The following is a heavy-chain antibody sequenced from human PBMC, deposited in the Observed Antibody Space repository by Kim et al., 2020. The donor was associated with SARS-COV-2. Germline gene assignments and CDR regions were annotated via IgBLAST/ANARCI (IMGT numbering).Heavy chain of an antibody. J-gene: IGHJ6*02. V-gene: IGHV6-1*01. CDR3: ARGGPSITMVRGVTFYGMDV. CDR1: GDSVSSNSAA. D-gene: IGHD3-10*01. CDR2: TYYRSKWYN. Sequence: SQTLSLTCAISGDSVSSNSAAWNWIRQSPSRGLEWLGRTYYRSKWYNDYAVSVKSRITINPDTSKNQFSLQLNSVTPEDTAVYYCARGGPSITMVRGVTFYGMDVWGQGTTVTVSS.